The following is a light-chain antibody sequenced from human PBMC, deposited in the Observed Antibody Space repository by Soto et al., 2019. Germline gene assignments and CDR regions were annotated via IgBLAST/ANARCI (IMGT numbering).Light chain of an antibody. V-gene: IGLV1-51*01. CDR3: GTWDSSLSAGV. J-gene: IGLJ1*01. CDR1: NSSIGNNC. Sequence: VVTQPPSVSATPGQTVTISCSGSNSSIGNNCVSWYQQLPGTAPKLLIYDNNKRPSEIPDRFSGSKSGTSATLGITGLQTGDEADYYCGTWDSSLSAGVFGTGTKLTVL. CDR2: DNN.